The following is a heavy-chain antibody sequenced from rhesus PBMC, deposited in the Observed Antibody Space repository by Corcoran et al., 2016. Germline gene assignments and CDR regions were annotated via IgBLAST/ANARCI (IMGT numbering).Heavy chain of an antibody. CDR2: IGGSSGST. J-gene: IGHJ6*01. D-gene: IGHD4-23*01. CDR1: GSSISSGYG. Sequence: QVQLQESGPGLVKPSETLSLTCAVSGSSISSGYGWSWIRQPPGKGLEWIWYIGGSSGSTNSHPTLKIRVTLSKTTAKNCFALKLISVTGADTAVYYCARDRTVTNPFYGLDSWGQGVVVTVSS. V-gene: IGHV4-127*01. CDR3: ARDRTVTNPFYGLDS.